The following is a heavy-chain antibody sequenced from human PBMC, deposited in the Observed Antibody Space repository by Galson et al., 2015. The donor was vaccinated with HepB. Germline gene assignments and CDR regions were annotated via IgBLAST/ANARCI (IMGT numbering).Heavy chain of an antibody. CDR3: ARDVVVVYYGMDV. J-gene: IGHJ6*02. D-gene: IGHD2-15*01. V-gene: IGHV3-30*04. Sequence: SLRLSCAASGFTFSSYAMHWARQAPGKGLEWVAVISYDGSNKYYADSVKGRFTISRDNSKNTLYLQMNSLRAEDTAVYYCARDVVVVYYGMDVWGQGTTVTVSS. CDR2: ISYDGSNK. CDR1: GFTFSSYA.